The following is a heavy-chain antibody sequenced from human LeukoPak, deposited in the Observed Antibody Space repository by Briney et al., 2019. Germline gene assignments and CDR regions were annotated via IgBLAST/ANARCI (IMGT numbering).Heavy chain of an antibody. CDR2: IYYSGST. D-gene: IGHD6-13*01. CDR1: GGSISSSSYY. J-gene: IGHJ5*02. Sequence: PSETLSLTCTVSGGSISSSSYYWGWIRQPPGKGLEWIGSIYYSGSTYYNPSLKSRVTISVDTSKNQFSLKLSSVTAADTAVYYCARQGIAAAGSEWFDPRGQGTLVTVSS. CDR3: ARQGIAAAGSEWFDP. V-gene: IGHV4-39*01.